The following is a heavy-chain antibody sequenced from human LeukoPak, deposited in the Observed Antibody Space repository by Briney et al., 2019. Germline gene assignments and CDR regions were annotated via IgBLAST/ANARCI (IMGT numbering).Heavy chain of an antibody. Sequence: ASVKVSCKTSGYTFTNYYIHWVRQAPGQGLEWMGIINPSGGSTVYLQKFQDRVTMTRDTSTSTVSMELGSLRSEDTAVYYCARDEARDGYTNYLDYWGRGTLVTVSS. V-gene: IGHV1-46*01. J-gene: IGHJ4*02. CDR3: ARDEARDGYTNYLDY. CDR2: INPSGGST. CDR1: GYTFTNYY. D-gene: IGHD5-24*01.